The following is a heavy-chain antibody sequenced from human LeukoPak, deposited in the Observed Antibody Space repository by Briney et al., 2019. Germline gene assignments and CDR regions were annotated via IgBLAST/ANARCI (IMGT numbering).Heavy chain of an antibody. J-gene: IGHJ4*02. Sequence: GGTLRLSCAASGFTFSSYSMNWVRQAPGKGLEWVSSISSSSSYIYYADSVKGRFTISRDNAKNSLYLQMNSLRAEDTAVYYCAQGGSGYPFDYWGQGTLVTVSS. D-gene: IGHD5-12*01. CDR1: GFTFSSYS. CDR2: ISSSSSYI. CDR3: AQGGSGYPFDY. V-gene: IGHV3-21*01.